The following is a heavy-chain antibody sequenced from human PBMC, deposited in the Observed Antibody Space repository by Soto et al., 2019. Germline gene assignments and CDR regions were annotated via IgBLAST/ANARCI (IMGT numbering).Heavy chain of an antibody. CDR3: ARDHRRGYSYGYLNY. CDR2: IYYSGIT. Sequence: SETLSLTGTVSGGSISSYYCSWIRQPPWKGLEWIGYIYYSGITNYNPSLKSRVTISVDTSKNQFSLKLSSVTAADTAVYYCARDHRRGYSYGYLNYWGQGTLVTVSS. J-gene: IGHJ4*02. CDR1: GGSISSYY. D-gene: IGHD5-18*01. V-gene: IGHV4-59*01.